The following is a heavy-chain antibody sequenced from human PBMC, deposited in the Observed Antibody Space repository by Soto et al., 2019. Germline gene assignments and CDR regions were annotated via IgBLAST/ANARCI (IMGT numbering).Heavy chain of an antibody. CDR2: INPISDTT. CDR1: GGTFSSYA. CDR3: ARPHGSSTSLESYYYYYYGMDV. V-gene: IGHV1-69*01. D-gene: IGHD2-2*01. J-gene: IGHJ6*02. Sequence: QVQLVQSGAEVKKPGSSVKVSCKASGGTFSSYAISWVRQAPGQGLEWMGGINPISDTTNYAQKFQGRVTITADEPTSTAYMELSSLRSEDTAVYYCARPHGSSTSLESYYYYYYGMDVWGQGTTVTVSS.